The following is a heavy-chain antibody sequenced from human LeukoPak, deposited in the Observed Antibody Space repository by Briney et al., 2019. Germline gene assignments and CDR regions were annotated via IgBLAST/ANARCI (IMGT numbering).Heavy chain of an antibody. CDR3: ARDDRGYSYGYDHGY. J-gene: IGHJ4*02. V-gene: IGHV4-4*02. CDR2: IYHSGST. D-gene: IGHD5-18*01. CDR1: GGSISSSNW. Sequence: PSETLSLTCAVSGGSISSSNWWSWVRQPPGKGLEWIGEIYHSGSTNYNPSLKSRVTISVDKSKNQFSLKLSSVTAADTAVYYCARDDRGYSYGYDHGYWGQGTLVTVSS.